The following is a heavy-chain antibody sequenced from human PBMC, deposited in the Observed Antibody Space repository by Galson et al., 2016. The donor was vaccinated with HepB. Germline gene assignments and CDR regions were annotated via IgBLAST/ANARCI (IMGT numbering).Heavy chain of an antibody. CDR1: GFTFTSYG. CDR3: ARDRREGLRVLVITRLDQ. D-gene: IGHD2-21*01. Sequence: SVKVSCKASGFTFTSYGVSWVRQAPGQGLEWMGWISTNNGDTSYAQKLQGRVTLTTDTSTSTAYMELRNLRSDDTAVYYCARDRREGLRVLVITRLDQWGQGTLVTVSS. J-gene: IGHJ4*02. V-gene: IGHV1-18*01. CDR2: ISTNNGDT.